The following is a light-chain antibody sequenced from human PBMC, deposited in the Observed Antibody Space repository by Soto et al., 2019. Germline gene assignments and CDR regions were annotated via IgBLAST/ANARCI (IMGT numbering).Light chain of an antibody. J-gene: IGLJ1*01. CDR2: EVS. CDR1: SSDVGGYNY. V-gene: IGLV2-14*01. CDR3: SSYTGSSTPYV. Sequence: ALTQPASVYGSPGQSITISCTGTSSDVGGYNYVSWYQQHPGKAPKLMIYEVSNRPSGVSNRFSGSKSGNTASLTISGLQAEDDADYYCSSYTGSSTPYVFGTGTKLTVL.